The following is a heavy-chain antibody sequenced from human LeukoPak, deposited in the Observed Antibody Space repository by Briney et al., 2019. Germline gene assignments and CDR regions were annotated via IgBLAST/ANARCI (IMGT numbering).Heavy chain of an antibody. CDR3: ARVVDVSGGDY. J-gene: IGHJ4*02. V-gene: IGHV1-69*04. CDR1: GGTFSSYA. Sequence: SVKVSCKASGGTFSSYAISWVRQAPGQGLEWMGRIIPILGIANYAQKFQGRVTITADKSTSTAYMELSSLRSEDTAVYYCARVVDVSGGDYWGQGTLVTVSS. D-gene: IGHD2-21*01. CDR2: IIPILGIA.